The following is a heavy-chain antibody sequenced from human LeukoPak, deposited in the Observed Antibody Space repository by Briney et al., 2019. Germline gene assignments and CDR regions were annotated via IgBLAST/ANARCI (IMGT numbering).Heavy chain of an antibody. D-gene: IGHD3-22*01. V-gene: IGHV1-69*05. CDR3: ARRWPHSSGYYLFDY. Sequence: SVKVSCEASGGTFSSHGLSWVRQAPGQGLEWMGGIIPIFGSTNYAQNFQGRVTITMDESTSTAYMELSSLRTDDTAVYYCARRWPHSSGYYLFDYWGQGTLVTVSS. CDR2: IIPIFGST. J-gene: IGHJ4*02. CDR1: GGTFSSHG.